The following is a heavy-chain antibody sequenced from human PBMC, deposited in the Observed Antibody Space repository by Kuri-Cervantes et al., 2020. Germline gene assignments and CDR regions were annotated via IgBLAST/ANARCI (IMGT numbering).Heavy chain of an antibody. J-gene: IGHJ4*02. CDR1: GFTFSSYS. V-gene: IGHV3-48*04. CDR3: ARTVVGAGGFDY. D-gene: IGHD1-26*01. CDR2: ISSSSSRI. Sequence: ESLKISCAASGFTFSSYSIIWVRQAPGKGLEWLSYISSSSSRIYYADSVKGRFTISRDNAKNSLYLQMNSLRAEDTAVYYCARTVVGAGGFDYWGQGTLVTVSS.